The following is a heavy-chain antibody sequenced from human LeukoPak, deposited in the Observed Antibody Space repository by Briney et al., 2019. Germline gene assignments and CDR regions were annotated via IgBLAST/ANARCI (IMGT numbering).Heavy chain of an antibody. J-gene: IGHJ4*02. V-gene: IGHV1-69*13. D-gene: IGHD4-17*01. Sequence: SVKVSCKASGGTFSIYAISWVRQAPGQGLEWMGGIIPIFGTANYAQKFQGRVTITADESTSTAYMELSSLRSEDTAVYYCARDRRPDYGDYVSYFDYWGQGTLVTVSS. CDR3: ARDRRPDYGDYVSYFDY. CDR1: GGTFSIYA. CDR2: IIPIFGTA.